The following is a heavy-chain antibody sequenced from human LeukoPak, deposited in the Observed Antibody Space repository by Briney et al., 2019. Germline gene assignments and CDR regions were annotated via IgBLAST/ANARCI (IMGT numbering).Heavy chain of an antibody. CDR1: GFTFSGYY. V-gene: IGHV3-11*04. D-gene: IGHD3-16*01. Sequence: GGSLRLSCAASGFTFSGYYMSWIRQAPGKGLEWVSYISSSGSTIYYADSVKGRFTISRDNAKNSLYLQMNSLRAEDTAVYYCARDRVMAPALNAFDIWGQGTMVTVSS. CDR3: ARDRVMAPALNAFDI. J-gene: IGHJ3*02. CDR2: ISSSGSTI.